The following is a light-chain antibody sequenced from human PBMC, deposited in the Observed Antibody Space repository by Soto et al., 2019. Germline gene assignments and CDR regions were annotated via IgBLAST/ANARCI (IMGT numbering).Light chain of an antibody. CDR3: SSYTSSSTQV. J-gene: IGLJ1*01. CDR2: EVS. CDR1: SSDVGGYNY. Sequence: QSAPTQPASVSGSPGQSITISCTGTSSDVGGYNYVSWYQQHPGKAPKLMISEVSNRPSGVSNRFSGSKSGNTASLTISGLQAEDEADYYCSSYTSSSTQVFGAGTKVTVL. V-gene: IGLV2-14*01.